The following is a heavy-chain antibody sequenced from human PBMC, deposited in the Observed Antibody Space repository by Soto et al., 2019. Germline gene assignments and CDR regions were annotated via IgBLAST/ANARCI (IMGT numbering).Heavy chain of an antibody. J-gene: IGHJ4*02. Sequence: GGSLRLSCTASGFTFGDYAMSWVRQAPGKGLEWVGFIRSKAYGGTTEYAASVKGRFTISRDDSKSIAYLQMNSLKTEDTAVYYCTRDQGDGYNYAPFDYWGQGTLVTVSS. D-gene: IGHD5-12*01. CDR3: TRDQGDGYNYAPFDY. CDR2: IRSKAYGGTT. V-gene: IGHV3-49*04. CDR1: GFTFGDYA.